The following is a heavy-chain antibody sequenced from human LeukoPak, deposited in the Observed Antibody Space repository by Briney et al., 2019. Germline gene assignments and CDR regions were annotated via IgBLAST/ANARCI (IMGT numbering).Heavy chain of an antibody. CDR1: GYTFTGYY. CDR2: INPNSGGT. J-gene: IGHJ4*02. D-gene: IGHD3-10*01. CDR3: ARDAGSHPADSIYYFDY. Sequence: ASVKVSCKASGYTFTGYYMHWVRQAPGQGLEWMGWINPNSGGTNYAQKFQGWVTMTRDTSISAAYMELSRLRSDDTAVYYCARDAGSHPADSIYYFDYWGQGTLVTVSS. V-gene: IGHV1-2*04.